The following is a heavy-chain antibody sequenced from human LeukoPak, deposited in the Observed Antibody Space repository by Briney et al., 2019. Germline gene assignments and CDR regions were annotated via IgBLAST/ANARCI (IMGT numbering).Heavy chain of an antibody. D-gene: IGHD3-16*02. CDR2: INPNSGGT. CDR1: GYTFTGYY. J-gene: IGHJ3*02. Sequence: ASVKVSCEASGYTFTGYYMHWVRQAPGQGLEWMGWINPNSGGTNYAQKFQGRVTMTRDTSISTAYMELSRLRSDDTAVYYCARDKSYDYVWGSYRLDAFDIWGQGTMVTVSS. V-gene: IGHV1-2*02. CDR3: ARDKSYDYVWGSYRLDAFDI.